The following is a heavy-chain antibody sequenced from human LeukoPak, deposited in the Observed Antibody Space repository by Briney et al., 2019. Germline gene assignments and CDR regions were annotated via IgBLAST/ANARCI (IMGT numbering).Heavy chain of an antibody. J-gene: IGHJ3*01. CDR2: IQANSGGT. Sequence: ASVRVSCKTSGYTFTAYYIHWVRQAPGQGLEWMGWIQANSGGTNYAQKFQGRVTMIRDTSISTAHMELTSLTPDDTAVYYCVREMHGFSAFDLWGPGTMVTVSS. CDR1: GYTFTAYY. V-gene: IGHV1-2*02. D-gene: IGHD3-3*01. CDR3: VREMHGFSAFDL.